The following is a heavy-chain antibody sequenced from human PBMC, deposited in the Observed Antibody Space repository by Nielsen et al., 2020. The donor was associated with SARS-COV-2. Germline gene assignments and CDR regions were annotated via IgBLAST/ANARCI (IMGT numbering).Heavy chain of an antibody. CDR2: IYHSGST. Sequence: SETLSLTCAVSGGSISSSNWWSWVRQPPGKGLEWIGEIYHSGSTNYNPPLKSRVTISVDKSKNQFSLKLSSVTAADTAVYYCARSATAAAGPYYFDYWGQGTLVTVSS. J-gene: IGHJ4*02. CDR1: GGSISSSNW. CDR3: ARSATAAAGPYYFDY. V-gene: IGHV4-4*02. D-gene: IGHD6-13*01.